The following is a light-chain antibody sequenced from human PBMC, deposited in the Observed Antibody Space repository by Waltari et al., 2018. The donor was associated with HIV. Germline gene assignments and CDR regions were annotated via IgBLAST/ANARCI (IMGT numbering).Light chain of an antibody. CDR3: QQSYNSPT. V-gene: IGKV1-39*01. J-gene: IGKJ3*01. CDR2: TAT. Sequence: DIQMTQSPSSLSASIGDRVTIACRASQNINTYLNWYQQKPGKAPRALISTATTLHSGVPSRFSGSGSGTDFTLTITDLQPEDFATYFCQQSYNSPTFGPGTTVDLK. CDR1: QNINTY.